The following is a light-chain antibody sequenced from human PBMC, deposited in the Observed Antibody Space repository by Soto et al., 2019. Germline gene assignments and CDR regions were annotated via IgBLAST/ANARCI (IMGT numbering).Light chain of an antibody. CDR3: QQANSFPWT. Sequence: DIQMTQSPSSVSASVGDRVTITCRASQGIGSWLGWYQQKQGKAPKLLIYGASNLESGVPSRFSGSGSGTDFTLTISSLQPEDFATYYCQQANSFPWTFGQGTKVEIK. J-gene: IGKJ1*01. V-gene: IGKV1-12*01. CDR2: GAS. CDR1: QGIGSW.